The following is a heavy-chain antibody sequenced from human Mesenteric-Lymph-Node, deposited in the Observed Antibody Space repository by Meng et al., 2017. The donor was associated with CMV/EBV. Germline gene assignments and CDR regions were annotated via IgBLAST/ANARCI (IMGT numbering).Heavy chain of an antibody. CDR1: GDSIVGSDDY. D-gene: IGHD2/OR15-2a*01. V-gene: IGHV4-39*01. CDR3: ARLWNSAFFYYFDY. CDR2: VYYGSNT. Sequence: SGDSIVGSDDYWAWIRQPPGKGLEWIGTVYYGSNTYYNPSLESRLTISVDTSKNRFSLRLTSVTAADTALYFCARLWNSAFFYYFDYWGPGTLVTVSS. J-gene: IGHJ4*01.